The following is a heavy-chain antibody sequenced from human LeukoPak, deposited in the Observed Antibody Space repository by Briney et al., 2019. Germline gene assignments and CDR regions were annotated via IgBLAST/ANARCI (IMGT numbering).Heavy chain of an antibody. CDR2: IYHSGST. J-gene: IGHJ3*02. D-gene: IGHD5-24*01. Sequence: SQTLSLTCAVSGGSISSGGYSWSWIRQPPGKGLEWIGYIYHSGSTYYNPSLKSRVTISVDRSKNQFSLKLSSVTAADTAVYYCASRREGYNFAFDIWGQGTMVTVSS. CDR3: ASRREGYNFAFDI. V-gene: IGHV4-30-2*01. CDR1: GGSISSGGYS.